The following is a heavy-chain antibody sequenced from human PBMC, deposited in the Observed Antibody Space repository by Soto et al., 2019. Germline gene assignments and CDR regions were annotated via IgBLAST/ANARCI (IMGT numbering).Heavy chain of an antibody. CDR1: GFTFSSYA. J-gene: IGHJ4*02. D-gene: IGHD3-3*01. Sequence: EVQLLESGGGLVQPGGSLRLSCAASGFTFSSYAMSWVRQAPGKGLEWVSAISGSGGSTYYADSVKGRFTISRDNSKNTLYLQMNSLRAEDTAVYYCAKSMALYYDFWSGSRPELDYWGQGTLVTVSS. V-gene: IGHV3-23*01. CDR3: AKSMALYYDFWSGSRPELDY. CDR2: ISGSGGST.